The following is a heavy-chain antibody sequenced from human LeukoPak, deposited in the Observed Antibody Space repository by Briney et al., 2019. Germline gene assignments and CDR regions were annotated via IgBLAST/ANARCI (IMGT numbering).Heavy chain of an antibody. Sequence: GGSLRLSCAVSGFNFRDHWMDWVRQAPEKGLEWVGHIKNDGSETYYLDSLKGRFSISRDNTNNALYLQMNSLRVEDTAVYYCVKNDGWFHLAQWGQGTLVTVSS. CDR2: IKNDGSET. J-gene: IGHJ4*02. V-gene: IGHV3-7*03. CDR3: VKNDGWFHLAQ. D-gene: IGHD6-19*01. CDR1: GFNFRDHW.